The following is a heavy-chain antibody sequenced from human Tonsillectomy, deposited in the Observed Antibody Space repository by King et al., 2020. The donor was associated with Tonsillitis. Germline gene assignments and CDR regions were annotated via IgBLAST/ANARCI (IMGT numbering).Heavy chain of an antibody. CDR1: GGSISSYY. D-gene: IGHD6-13*01. J-gene: IGHJ6*02. CDR2: IYYSGST. V-gene: IGHV4-59*01. Sequence: VQLQESGPGLVKPSETLSLTCTVSGGSISSYYWSWIRQPPGKGLEWIGYIYYSGSTNYNPSLKSRVTISVDTSKNQFSLKLSSVTAADTAVYYCAGGGYSSSWYGYYYYGMDVWGQGTTVTVSS. CDR3: AGGGYSSSWYGYYYYGMDV.